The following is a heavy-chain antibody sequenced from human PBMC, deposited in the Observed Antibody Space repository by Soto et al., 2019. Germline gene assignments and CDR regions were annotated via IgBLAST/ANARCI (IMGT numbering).Heavy chain of an antibody. CDR2: IYYSGST. V-gene: IGHV4-39*01. CDR1: GGSISSSSYY. CDR3: ARQALMITFGGVIVYFDY. Sequence: SETLSLTCTVSGGSISSSSYYWGWIRQPPGKGLEWIGSIYYSGSTYYNPSLKSRVTISVDTSKNQFSLKLSSVTAADTAVYYCARQALMITFGGVIVYFDYWGQGTLVTVSS. J-gene: IGHJ4*02. D-gene: IGHD3-16*02.